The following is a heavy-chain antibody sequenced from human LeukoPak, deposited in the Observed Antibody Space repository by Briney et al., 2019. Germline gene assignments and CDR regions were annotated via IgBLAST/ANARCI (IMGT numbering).Heavy chain of an antibody. J-gene: IGHJ2*01. V-gene: IGHV3-23*01. CDR1: GFTFHLYG. Sequence: PGVSVRLPCAACGFTFHLYGMLGVRQAPARGLEGVSGISGSGSGTYYADFVKGRLTISRDNSKNALFLQVKSLRGEDTAVFFCAKLGAYWYFDLWGHGTLVTVSS. D-gene: IGHD3-16*01. CDR3: AKLGAYWYFDL. CDR2: ISGSGSGT.